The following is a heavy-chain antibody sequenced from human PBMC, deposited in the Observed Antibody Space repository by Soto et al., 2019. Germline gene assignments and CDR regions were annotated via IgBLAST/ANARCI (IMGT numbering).Heavy chain of an antibody. V-gene: IGHV1-3*01. CDR1: GYTFTSYA. D-gene: IGHD3-10*01. CDR3: ARRVQMVRGVITDWYFDL. CDR2: INAGNGNT. Sequence: ASVKVSCKASGYTFTSYAMHWVRQAPGQRLEWKGWINAGNGNTKYSQKIQGRVTITRDTSASTAYMELSSLRSEDTAVYYCARRVQMVRGVITDWYFDLWGRGTLVTVSS. J-gene: IGHJ2*01.